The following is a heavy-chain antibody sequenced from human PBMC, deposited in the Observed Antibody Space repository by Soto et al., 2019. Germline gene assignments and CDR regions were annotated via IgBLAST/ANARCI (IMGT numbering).Heavy chain of an antibody. V-gene: IGHV1-18*01. D-gene: IGHD3-22*01. CDR2: MSAYNGNT. Sequence: ASVKVSCKASGYTFTSYGISWVRQAPGQGLEWMGGMSAYNGNTNYAQKLQGRVTMTTDTSTSTAYMEVRSLRSDDTAVYYCATSGSSGYHDAFDIWGQGTMVTVSS. J-gene: IGHJ3*02. CDR3: ATSGSSGYHDAFDI. CDR1: GYTFTSYG.